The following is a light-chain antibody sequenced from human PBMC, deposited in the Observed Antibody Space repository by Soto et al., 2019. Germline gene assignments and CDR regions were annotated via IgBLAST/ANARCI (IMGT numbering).Light chain of an antibody. CDR2: EVT. V-gene: IGLV2-8*01. CDR3: SSYAGSNNLG. CDR1: SSDVGAYDF. J-gene: IGLJ2*01. Sequence: QSALTQPPSASGSPGQSVTISCTGSSSDVGAYDFVSWYQQHPGKAPKLMIYEVTKRPSGVPDRFSGSKSGNTASLTVSGLQAEDEADYYCSSYAGSNNLGFGGGTKLTV.